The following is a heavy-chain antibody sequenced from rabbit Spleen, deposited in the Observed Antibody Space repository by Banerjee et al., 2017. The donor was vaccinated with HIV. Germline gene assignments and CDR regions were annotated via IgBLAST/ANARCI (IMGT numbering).Heavy chain of an antibody. CDR3: ARDLAGVIGWKVNL. D-gene: IGHD4-1*01. Sequence: QSLEESGGDLVKPEGSLTLTCKASGFSFSDRDVMCWVRQAPGKGLEWIACINTATGKAVYASWAKGRFTISKTSSTTVTLQMTSLTAADTATYFCARDLAGVIGWKVNLGGPGTLVT. CDR1: GFSFSDRDV. J-gene: IGHJ4*01. CDR2: INTATGKA. V-gene: IGHV1S40*01.